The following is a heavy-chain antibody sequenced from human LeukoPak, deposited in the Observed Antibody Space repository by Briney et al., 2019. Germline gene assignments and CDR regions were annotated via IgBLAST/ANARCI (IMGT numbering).Heavy chain of an antibody. J-gene: IGHJ4*02. V-gene: IGHV3-30*18. Sequence: GGTLRLSCAASGFTFGSYGMHWVRQAPGKGLEWVAVISYDGSNKYYADSVKGRFTISRDNSKNTLYLQMNSLRAEDTAVYYCAKAPKGYSSSWYDYWGQGTLVTVSS. CDR2: ISYDGSNK. CDR1: GFTFGSYG. D-gene: IGHD6-13*01. CDR3: AKAPKGYSSSWYDY.